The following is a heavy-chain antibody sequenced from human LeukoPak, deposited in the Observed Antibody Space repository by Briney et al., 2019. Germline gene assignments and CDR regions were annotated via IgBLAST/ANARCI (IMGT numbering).Heavy chain of an antibody. D-gene: IGHD2-21*02. CDR3: ARLAYCGGDCYWFDL. J-gene: IGHJ2*01. V-gene: IGHV3-48*03. Sequence: GGSLRLSCAASGFTFSRYEMNWVRQAPGKELEWVSYITSSGSPIFYADSVKGRFTVSRDNAKNSLYLQMNSLRAEGTAVYYCARLAYCGGDCYWFDLWGRGTLVTISS. CDR2: ITSSGSPI. CDR1: GFTFSRYE.